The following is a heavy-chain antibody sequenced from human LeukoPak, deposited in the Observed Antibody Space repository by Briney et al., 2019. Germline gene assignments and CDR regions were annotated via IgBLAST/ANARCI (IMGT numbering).Heavy chain of an antibody. V-gene: IGHV3-30-3*02. J-gene: IGHJ4*02. CDR3: AKLTGDFDY. Sequence: GGSLRLSCAASRFTFSSYAMHWVRQAPGKGLEWVTIISYDGSNKHYADSVKGRFTISRDNSKNTLYLQMNSLRAEDTAVYYCAKLTGDFDYWGQGTLVTVSS. CDR1: RFTFSSYA. D-gene: IGHD7-27*01. CDR2: ISYDGSNK.